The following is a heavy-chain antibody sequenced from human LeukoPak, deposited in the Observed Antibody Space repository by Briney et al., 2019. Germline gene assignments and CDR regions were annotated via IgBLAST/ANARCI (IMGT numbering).Heavy chain of an antibody. CDR1: GFTFSDYY. Sequence: PWGSLRLSCAASGFTFSDYYMSWIRQAPGKGLEWVSYISSSSSYTNYADSVKGRFTISRDNAKNSLYLQMNSLRAEDTAVYYCTRQDSSGYSEYYFDYWGQGTLVTVSS. CDR2: ISSSSSYT. V-gene: IGHV3-11*06. D-gene: IGHD3-22*01. J-gene: IGHJ4*02. CDR3: TRQDSSGYSEYYFDY.